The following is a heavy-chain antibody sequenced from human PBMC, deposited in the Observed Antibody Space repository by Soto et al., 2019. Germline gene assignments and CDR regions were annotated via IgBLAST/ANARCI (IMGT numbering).Heavy chain of an antibody. V-gene: IGHV3-23*01. CDR2: ISAGSEGA. Sequence: EVQLLESGGGLVQPGGALRLSCAASGFTFSSHAMSWVRQAPGKGLEWISSISAGSEGAYYADSVRGRFTISRENSNNTLFLQMNSLRAEDTAVYYCARDLWWYLHWGQGTLVTVSS. CDR3: ARDLWWYLH. D-gene: IGHD2-15*01. CDR1: GFTFSSHA. J-gene: IGHJ4*02.